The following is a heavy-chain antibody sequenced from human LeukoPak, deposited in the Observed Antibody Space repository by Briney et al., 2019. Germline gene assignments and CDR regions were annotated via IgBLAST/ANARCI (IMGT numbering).Heavy chain of an antibody. J-gene: IGHJ4*02. D-gene: IGHD6-19*01. V-gene: IGHV4-4*07. CDR2: IYTSGST. CDR1: GGSINNYY. Sequence: SETLSLTCIVSGGSINNYYWNWIRQPAGQGLEWIGRIYTSGSTNYNPSLKSRVTMSVDTSKNQFSLKLRSVTAADAAVYFCAREVAGTPWIDYWGQGTLVTVSS. CDR3: AREVAGTPWIDY.